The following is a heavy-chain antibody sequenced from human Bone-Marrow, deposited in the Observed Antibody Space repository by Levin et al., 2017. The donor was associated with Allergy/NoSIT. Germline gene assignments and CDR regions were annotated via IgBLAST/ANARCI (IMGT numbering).Heavy chain of an antibody. V-gene: IGHV5-51*01. J-gene: IGHJ3*02. CDR1: GFSFGTSW. Sequence: KVSCKGSGFSFGTSWIGWVRQKPGKGLEWMGIIHPGDSDTRYSPSFHGQVTISADESISTAYLQWRSLKASDTAMYYCTGLAAFDIWGQGTMVTVSS. CDR3: TGLAAFDI. CDR2: IHPGDSDT.